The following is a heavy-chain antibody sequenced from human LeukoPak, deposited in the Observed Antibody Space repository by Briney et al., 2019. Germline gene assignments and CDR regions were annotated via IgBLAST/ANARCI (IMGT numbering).Heavy chain of an antibody. D-gene: IGHD6-13*01. J-gene: IGHJ4*02. CDR1: GFTFSSYE. CDR2: ISSSGSTI. V-gene: IGHV3-48*03. Sequence: PGGSLRLSCAASGFTFSSYETNWVRQAPGKGLEWVSYISSSGSTIYYADSVKGRFTISRDNAKNALYLQMNSLRAEDTAVYYCARAGYSSSWYDYWGQGTLVTVSS. CDR3: ARAGYSSSWYDY.